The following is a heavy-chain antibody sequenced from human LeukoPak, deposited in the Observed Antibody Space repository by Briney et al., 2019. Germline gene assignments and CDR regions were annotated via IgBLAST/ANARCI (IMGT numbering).Heavy chain of an antibody. CDR3: ARDRDSSGYYSPFDY. J-gene: IGHJ4*02. CDR1: GGTFSSYA. D-gene: IGHD3-22*01. CDR2: IIPIFGTA. Sequence: ASVKVSCKASGGTFSSYAISWVRQAPGQGLEWMGGIIPIFGTANYAQKFQGRVTITTDESTSTAYMELSSLRSEDTAVYYCARDRDSSGYYSPFDYWGQGTLVTVSS. V-gene: IGHV1-69*05.